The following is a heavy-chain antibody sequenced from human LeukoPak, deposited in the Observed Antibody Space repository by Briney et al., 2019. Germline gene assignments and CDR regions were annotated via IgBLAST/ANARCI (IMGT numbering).Heavy chain of an antibody. Sequence: SETLSLTCAVYGGSFSDHYWSWIRQPPGKGLEWIGEINHSGSTNYNPSLKSRVTISVDTSKNQFSLKLSSVTAADTAVYYCASHESSSSNAIDYWGQGTLVTVSS. CDR2: INHSGST. D-gene: IGHD6-13*01. J-gene: IGHJ4*02. V-gene: IGHV4-34*01. CDR1: GGSFSDHY. CDR3: ASHESSSSNAIDY.